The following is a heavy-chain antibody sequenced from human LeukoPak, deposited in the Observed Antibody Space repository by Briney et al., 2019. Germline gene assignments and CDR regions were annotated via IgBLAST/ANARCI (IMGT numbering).Heavy chain of an antibody. V-gene: IGHV3-9*01. CDR3: AKARVGSTWDSLDY. D-gene: IGHD1-26*01. J-gene: IGHJ4*02. CDR2: ISWNGGST. Sequence: GRSLRLSCATSGFTFDDYAMHWVRQAPGKGLEWVSGISWNGGSTDYADSVKGRFTISRDNSKTSLYMQMNSLRIEDTALYYCAKARVGSTWDSLDYWGQGTLVTVSS. CDR1: GFTFDDYA.